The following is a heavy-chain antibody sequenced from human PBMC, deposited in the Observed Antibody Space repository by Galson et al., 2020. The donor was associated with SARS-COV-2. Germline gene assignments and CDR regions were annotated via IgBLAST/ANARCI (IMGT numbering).Heavy chain of an antibody. J-gene: IGHJ3*02. D-gene: IGHD3-10*01. V-gene: IGHV3-23*01. CDR2: ISCSGGST. CDR3: AKGYGGSGSCSDAFDI. Sequence: WGSLRLTCAASGFTISSYAMSWVRQPPGKGLEWVSSISCSGGSTYYADPVNRRFTISRDNSKNTLYLQMNSPRAEDKAVYYCAKGYGGSGSCSDAFDIWGQGTMVTVSS. CDR1: GFTISSYA.